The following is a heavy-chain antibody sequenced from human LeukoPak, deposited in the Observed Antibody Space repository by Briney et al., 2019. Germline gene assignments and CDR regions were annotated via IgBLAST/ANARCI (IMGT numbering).Heavy chain of an antibody. CDR1: GYTFTSYY. CDR3: AKDRYSGLNTIDY. V-gene: IGHV1-46*01. J-gene: IGHJ4*02. Sequence: ASVKVSCKASGYTFTSYYMHWVRQAPGQGLEWMGIINPSGGSTSYAEKFQGRVTMTRDTSTSTVYMDLSSLRAEDTAVYYCAKDRYSGLNTIDYWGQGTLVTVSS. CDR2: INPSGGST. D-gene: IGHD6-13*01.